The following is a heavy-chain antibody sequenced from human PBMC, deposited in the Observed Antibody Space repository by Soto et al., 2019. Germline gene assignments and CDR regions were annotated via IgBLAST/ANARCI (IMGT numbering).Heavy chain of an antibody. D-gene: IGHD5-18*01. J-gene: IGHJ5*02. CDR1: GFSFSSYS. CDR2: IGGSGTWT. CDR3: AKHRADTADASFRWLDA. V-gene: IGHV3-23*01. Sequence: EVQVLESGGGLVQPGGSLRLSCAASGFSFSSYSMSWIRQAPGKGLEWVSSIGGSGTWTSYADSVKGRFSISRDNSDNPLLLQMDSLSGDDMAVYYCAKHRADTADASFRWLDAWGQGTLVIVSS.